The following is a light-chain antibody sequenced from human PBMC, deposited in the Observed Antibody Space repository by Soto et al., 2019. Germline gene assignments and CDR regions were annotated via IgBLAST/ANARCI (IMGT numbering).Light chain of an antibody. CDR2: EVS. CDR1: SSDVGGYNY. Sequence: QSVLTQPASVSGSPGQSITISCTGTSSDVGGYNYVSWYQQHPGKAPKLMIYEVSNRPSGVSSRFSGSKSGNTASLTISGLQAEDDADYYCSSYTTSITYVFGTGTKVTVL. CDR3: SSYTTSITYV. J-gene: IGLJ1*01. V-gene: IGLV2-14*01.